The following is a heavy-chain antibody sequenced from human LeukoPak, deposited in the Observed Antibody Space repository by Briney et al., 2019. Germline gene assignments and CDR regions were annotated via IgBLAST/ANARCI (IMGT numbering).Heavy chain of an antibody. Sequence: PSETLSLTCAVSGGSISSSNWWSWVRQSPGKGLEWIGEIYHSESTNYNPSLKSRVTISVDESKNQFSLKLSSVTAADTAVYYCAHTSPEGYRWDYWGQGTLVTVSS. D-gene: IGHD3-16*02. V-gene: IGHV4-4*02. CDR3: AHTSPEGYRWDY. J-gene: IGHJ4*02. CDR1: GGSISSSNW. CDR2: IYHSEST.